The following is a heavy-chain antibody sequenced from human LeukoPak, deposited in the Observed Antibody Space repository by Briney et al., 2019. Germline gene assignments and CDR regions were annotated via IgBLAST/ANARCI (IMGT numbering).Heavy chain of an antibody. CDR3: AKGSSSWYSPFDY. J-gene: IGHJ4*02. CDR1: GFTFDDYA. CDR2: ISWNSGSI. V-gene: IGHV3-9*01. Sequence: GRSLRLSCAASGFTFDDYAMHWVRQAPGKGLEWVSGISWNSGSIGYADSVKGRFTISRDNAKNSLYLQMNSLRAEDTALYYWAKGSSSWYSPFDYWGPGTLVTGSS. D-gene: IGHD6-13*01.